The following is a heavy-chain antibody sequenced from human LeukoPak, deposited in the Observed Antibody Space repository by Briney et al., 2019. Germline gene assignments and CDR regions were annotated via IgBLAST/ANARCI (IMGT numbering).Heavy chain of an antibody. CDR2: ISWNSGSI. J-gene: IGHJ6*02. V-gene: IGHV3-9*01. Sequence: GGSLRLSCAASGFTFDDYAMHWVRQAPGKGLEWVSGISWNSGSIGYADSVKGRFTISRDNAKNSLYLRMNSLRAEDTALYYCAKVIAFGSATGYYYYGMDVWGQGTTVTVSS. CDR1: GFTFDDYA. D-gene: IGHD2-15*01. CDR3: AKVIAFGSATGYYYYGMDV.